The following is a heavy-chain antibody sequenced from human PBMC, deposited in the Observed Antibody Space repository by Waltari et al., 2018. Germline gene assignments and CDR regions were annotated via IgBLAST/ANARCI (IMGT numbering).Heavy chain of an antibody. CDR1: RLTTSNSW. D-gene: IGHD6-6*01. CDR2: IYSSATT. Sequence: EAELVESGGGLVQPGGSLRLSCGVARLTTSNSWMSWVRQAPGRGLEWVSTIYSSATTFYADSVKGRFTISRDNSKNILFLQMDDLRVNDTAVYFCARGGQIVRPRPLDLRGPGTLVTVSS. CDR3: ARGGQIVRPRPLDL. V-gene: IGHV3-66*01. J-gene: IGHJ3*01.